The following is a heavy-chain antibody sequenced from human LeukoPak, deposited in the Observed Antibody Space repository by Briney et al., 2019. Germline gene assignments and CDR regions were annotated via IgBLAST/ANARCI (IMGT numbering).Heavy chain of an antibody. V-gene: IGHV3-30*02. D-gene: IGHD2-15*01. CDR1: GFTFSSYG. J-gene: IGHJ5*02. CDR2: INYNGRNN. CDR3: ASGHCSGGSCFGFRFDP. Sequence: GGSLRLSCAASGFTFSSYGMHWVRQPPGKGLEWVSFINYNGRNNYYADSVKGRFTISRDNAKNTLYLQMNSLRAEDTAVYYCASGHCSGGSCFGFRFDPWGQGTMVTVSS.